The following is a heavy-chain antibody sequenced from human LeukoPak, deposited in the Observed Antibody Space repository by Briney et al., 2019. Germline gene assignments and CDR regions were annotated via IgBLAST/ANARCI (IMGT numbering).Heavy chain of an antibody. V-gene: IGHV3-23*01. D-gene: IGHD3-9*01. Sequence: PGGSLRLSCAASGFTFSSYAMSWVRQAPGKGLECISGFSGSGGSTYYADSVKGRFTISRDNSKNTLYLQMNSLRAEDTAVYYCANGDRGDYDILTGYTPPRAFDIWGQGTMVTVSS. CDR2: FSGSGGST. CDR3: ANGDRGDYDILTGYTPPRAFDI. J-gene: IGHJ3*02. CDR1: GFTFSSYA.